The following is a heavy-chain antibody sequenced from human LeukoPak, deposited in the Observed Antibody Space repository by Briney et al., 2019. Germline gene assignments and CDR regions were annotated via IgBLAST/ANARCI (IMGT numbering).Heavy chain of an antibody. CDR3: AKAGSGYNYGGFV. J-gene: IGHJ4*02. Sequence: PGGSLRLSCAASGFTFSSYAMSWVRQAPGKGLEGVSSISSGGGSANYAASVKGRFTISRDNSKNTVYLQMNSLRAEDTAVYYCAKAGSGYNYGGFVWGQGTLVTVSS. V-gene: IGHV3-23*01. CDR1: GFTFSSYA. D-gene: IGHD5-18*01. CDR2: ISSGGGSA.